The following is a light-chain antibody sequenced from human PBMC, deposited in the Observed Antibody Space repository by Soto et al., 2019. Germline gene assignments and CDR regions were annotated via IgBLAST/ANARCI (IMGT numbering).Light chain of an antibody. J-gene: IGLJ3*02. CDR3: ATWDDTLNGRV. V-gene: IGLV1-44*01. CDR1: SSNIGSNYD. Sequence: QLVLTQPPSVSGAPGQRVTISCTGSSSNIGSNYDVHWYHQVAGTAPKLLIHSDNQRPSGVPDRFSGSKSGTSASLAISGLQSGDEADYYCATWDDTLNGRVFGGGTQLTVL. CDR2: SDN.